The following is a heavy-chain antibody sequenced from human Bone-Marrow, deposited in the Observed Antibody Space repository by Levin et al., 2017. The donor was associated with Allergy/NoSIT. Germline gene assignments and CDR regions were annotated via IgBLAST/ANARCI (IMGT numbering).Heavy chain of an antibody. CDR1: GFTFSSYG. CDR3: ASYSYDSSGYPTPDYYYYGMDV. J-gene: IGHJ6*02. Sequence: PGGSLRLSCAASGFTFSSYGMHWVRQAPGKGLEWVAVISYDGSNKYYADSVKGRFTISRDNSKNTLYLQMNSLRAEDTAVYYCASYSYDSSGYPTPDYYYYGMDVWGQGTTVTVSS. CDR2: ISYDGSNK. V-gene: IGHV3-30*03. D-gene: IGHD3-22*01.